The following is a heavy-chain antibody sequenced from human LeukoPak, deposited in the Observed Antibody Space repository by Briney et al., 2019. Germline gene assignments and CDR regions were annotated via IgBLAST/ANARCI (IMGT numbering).Heavy chain of an antibody. D-gene: IGHD3-3*01. J-gene: IGHJ3*02. V-gene: IGHV1-2*06. CDR2: INPNSGGT. Sequence: ASVKVSCKASGYTFTGYYMHWVRRAPGQGLEWMGRINPNSGGTNYAQKFQGRVTMTRDTSISTAYMELSRLRSDDTAVYYCARDFWSGRTNDAFDIWGQGTMVTVSS. CDR3: ARDFWSGRTNDAFDI. CDR1: GYTFTGYY.